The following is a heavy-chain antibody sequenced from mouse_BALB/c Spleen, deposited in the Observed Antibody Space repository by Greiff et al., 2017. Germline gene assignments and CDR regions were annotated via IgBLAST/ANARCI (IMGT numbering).Heavy chain of an antibody. V-gene: IGHV7-3*02. CDR1: GFTFTDYY. D-gene: IGHD2-14*01. Sequence: EVHLVESGGGLVQPGGSLRLSCATSGFTFTDYYMSWVRQPPGKALEWLGFIRNKANGYTTEYSASVKGRFTISRDNSQSILYLQMNTLRAEDSATYYCARGAYYRYDDYYAMDYWGQGTSVTVSS. J-gene: IGHJ4*01. CDR2: IRNKANGYTT. CDR3: ARGAYYRYDDYYAMDY.